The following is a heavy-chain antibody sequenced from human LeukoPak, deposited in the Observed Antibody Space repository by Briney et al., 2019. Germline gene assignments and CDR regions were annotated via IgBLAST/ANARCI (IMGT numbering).Heavy chain of an antibody. J-gene: IGHJ4*02. CDR3: ARTDVLTGTLFDY. CDR1: GYTFTSYD. D-gene: IGHD6-13*01. V-gene: IGHV1-8*01. Sequence: GASVKVSCKASGYTFTSYDINWVRQATGQGLEWMGWMNPNSGNTGCAQKFQGRVTMTRNTSISTAYMELSSLRSEDTAVYYCARTDVLTGTLFDYWGQGTLVTVSS. CDR2: MNPNSGNT.